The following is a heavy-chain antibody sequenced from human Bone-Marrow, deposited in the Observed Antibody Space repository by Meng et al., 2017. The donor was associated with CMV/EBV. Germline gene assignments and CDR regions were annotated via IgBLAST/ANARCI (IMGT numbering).Heavy chain of an antibody. D-gene: IGHD2-2*01. CDR2: ISYDGSNK. Sequence: GESLKISCAASGFTFSSYAMHWVRQAPGKGLEWVAVISYDGSNKYYADSVKGRFTISRDNSKNTLYLQMNSLRAEDTAVYYCARDSRPNIVVVPAAILDPWGQGTLVTGSS. CDR3: ARDSRPNIVVVPAAILDP. V-gene: IGHV3-30-3*01. CDR1: GFTFSSYA. J-gene: IGHJ5*02.